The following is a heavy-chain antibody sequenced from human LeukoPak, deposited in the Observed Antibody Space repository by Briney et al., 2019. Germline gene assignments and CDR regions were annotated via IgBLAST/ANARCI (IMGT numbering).Heavy chain of an antibody. CDR3: AREEAGTYGFEY. J-gene: IGHJ4*02. D-gene: IGHD3-10*01. CDR1: GDSVSSDTAA. V-gene: IGHV6-1*01. CDR2: AFYRSQWYN. Sequence: SQTLSLTCAIFGDSVSSDTAAWNWIRQSPSRGLEWLGRAFYRSQWYNDYAVSVKGRIAISPDTSKNQFSLQLNSVSPEDTAVYYCAREEAGTYGFEYWSQGTLVTVSS.